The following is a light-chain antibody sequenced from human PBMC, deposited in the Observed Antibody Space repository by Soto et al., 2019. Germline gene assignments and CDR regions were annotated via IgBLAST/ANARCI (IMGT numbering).Light chain of an antibody. V-gene: IGKV3-11*01. CDR1: QSVSSY. Sequence: DIVLTQSPATLSLSPGERATLSCRASQSVSSYLAWYQQKPGQAPRLLIYDASNRATDIPARFSGSGSGTDFTLTISSLEPEDFGVYYCPQRSNWPLTFGGGTKVDI. CDR2: DAS. J-gene: IGKJ4*01. CDR3: PQRSNWPLT.